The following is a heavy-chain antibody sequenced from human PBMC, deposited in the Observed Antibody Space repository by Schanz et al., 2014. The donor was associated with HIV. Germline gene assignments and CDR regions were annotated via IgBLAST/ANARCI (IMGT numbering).Heavy chain of an antibody. CDR3: TTPFYSSDYYPGY. CDR2: MTTNDRI. CDR1: GFTFSNYA. D-gene: IGHD4-17*01. V-gene: IGHV3-23*01. J-gene: IGHJ4*02. Sequence: EVQLLESGGGLVQPGGSLRLSCAASGFTFSNYAMTWVRQAPGKGLEWVSVMTTNDRIYYAESVKGRFTISRDTSTNTLYLQMNSLKTEDTAVYYCTTPFYSSDYYPGYWGQGTLVTVSS.